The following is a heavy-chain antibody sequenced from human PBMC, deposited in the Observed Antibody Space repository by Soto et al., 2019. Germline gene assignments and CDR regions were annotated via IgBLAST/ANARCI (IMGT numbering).Heavy chain of an antibody. CDR1: GFTLSDHY. D-gene: IGHD1-1*01. CDR2: SSNSGSFT. CDR3: VRSGDNYNLLDY. J-gene: IGHJ4*02. V-gene: IGHV3-11*06. Sequence: GGSLRLSGAASGFTLSDHYISWIRQAPGKGLEWIGYSSNSGSFTRYADSVKGRFSISRDNAKNSLYLQINSLRGDDTAIYYCVRSGDNYNLLDYCGQRTPVTVCS.